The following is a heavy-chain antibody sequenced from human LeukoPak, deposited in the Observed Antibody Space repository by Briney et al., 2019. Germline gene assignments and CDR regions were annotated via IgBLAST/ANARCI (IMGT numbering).Heavy chain of an antibody. J-gene: IGHJ4*02. V-gene: IGHV1-2*02. Sequence: GASVKLSCTASGYTFTSYGISWVRQAPGQGLGWMGWINPNSGGTNYAQKFQGRVTMTRDPPISTAYMELSRLRSDDTAVYYCARAHNLEWLLLGYWGQGTLVTVSS. CDR3: ARAHNLEWLLLGY. CDR2: INPNSGGT. CDR1: GYTFTSYG. D-gene: IGHD3-3*01.